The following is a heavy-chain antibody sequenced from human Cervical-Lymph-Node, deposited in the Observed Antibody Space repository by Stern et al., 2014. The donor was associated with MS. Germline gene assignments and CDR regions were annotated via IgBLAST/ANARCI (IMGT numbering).Heavy chain of an antibody. CDR3: ARGGSGWNYVSPWFDP. D-gene: IGHD1-7*01. Sequence: VQLVESGAEVKKPGSSVKVSCKASGGTFSSYAISWVRQAPGQGLEWMGGIIPIFGTANYAQKFQGRVTITADESTSTAYMELSSLRSEDTAVYYCARGGSGWNYVSPWFDPWGQGTLVTVSS. CDR1: GGTFSSYA. V-gene: IGHV1-69*01. CDR2: IIPIFGTA. J-gene: IGHJ5*02.